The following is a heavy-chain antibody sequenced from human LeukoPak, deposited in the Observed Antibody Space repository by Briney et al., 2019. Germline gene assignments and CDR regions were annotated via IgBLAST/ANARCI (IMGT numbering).Heavy chain of an antibody. D-gene: IGHD4-11*01. Sequence: GGSLRLSCEASGFTFSNYGMNWVRQAPGKGLEWVSSISSSSSYIYYADSVKGRFTISRDNAKNSLYLQMKSLRAEDTAVYYCAREGYSNAHLLLDPWGQGTLVTVSS. CDR2: ISSSSSYI. J-gene: IGHJ5*02. CDR1: GFTFSNYG. CDR3: AREGYSNAHLLLDP. V-gene: IGHV3-21*01.